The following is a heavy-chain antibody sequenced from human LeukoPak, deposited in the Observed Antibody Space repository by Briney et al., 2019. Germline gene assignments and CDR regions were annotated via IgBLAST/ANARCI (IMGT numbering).Heavy chain of an antibody. CDR3: ARSSKGYRGFDLDY. Sequence: GGSLRLSCAASGFTFSSYWMSWVRQAPGKGLEWVANIKQDGSEKYYVDSVKGRFTISTDNAKNSLYLQMNSLRAEDTAVYYCARSSKGYRGFDLDYWGQGTLVTVSS. CDR2: IKQDGSEK. V-gene: IGHV3-7*01. J-gene: IGHJ4*02. D-gene: IGHD1-1*01. CDR1: GFTFSSYW.